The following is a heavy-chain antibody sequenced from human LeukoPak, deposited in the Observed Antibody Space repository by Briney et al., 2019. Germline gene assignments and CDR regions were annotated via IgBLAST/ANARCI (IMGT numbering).Heavy chain of an antibody. V-gene: IGHV4-4*07. CDR3: ARSDYYDSSGYPTHLNWFDP. J-gene: IGHJ5*02. CDR1: GGSMSSYD. D-gene: IGHD3-22*01. CDR2: IYITGST. Sequence: SETLSLTCTVSGGSMSSYDWSWIRQPAGKGLAWIGRIYITGSTNYNPSLKSRVTMSVDTSKNQFSLKLSSVTAADTAVYYCARSDYYDSSGYPTHLNWFDPWGQGTLVTVSS.